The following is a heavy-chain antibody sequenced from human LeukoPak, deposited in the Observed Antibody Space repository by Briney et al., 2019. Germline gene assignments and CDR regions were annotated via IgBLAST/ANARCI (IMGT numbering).Heavy chain of an antibody. CDR1: GGSISSSSYY. Sequence: PSETLSLTCTVSGGSISSSSYYWGWIRQPPGKGLEWIGSIYYSGSTYYNPSLKSRVTMSVDTSKNQFSLKLSSVTAADTAVYYWGRGGVTTFSWFDPWGQGTLVTVSS. D-gene: IGHD4-17*01. J-gene: IGHJ5*02. V-gene: IGHV4-39*07. CDR3: GRGGVTTFSWFDP. CDR2: IYYSGST.